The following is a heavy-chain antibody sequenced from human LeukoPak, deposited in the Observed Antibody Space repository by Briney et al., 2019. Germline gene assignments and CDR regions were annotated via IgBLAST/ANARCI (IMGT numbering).Heavy chain of an antibody. CDR2: ISTYNYNT. V-gene: IGHV1-18*01. D-gene: IGHD5-18*01. J-gene: IGHJ4*02. CDR1: GYTFTSYG. CDR3: ARQVDTTMALPDY. Sequence: ASVTDSCMTSGYTFTSYGLSWVRQAPGQRREWMGWISTYNYNTNYAQKFRGRVTLTKDTSTSTVYMELRSLRSDDTAIYYCARQVDTTMALPDYWGQGTLVTVSS.